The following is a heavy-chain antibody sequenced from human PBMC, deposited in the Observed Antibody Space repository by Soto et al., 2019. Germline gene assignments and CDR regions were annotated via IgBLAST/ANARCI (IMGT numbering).Heavy chain of an antibody. J-gene: IGHJ6*02. CDR3: ARVPTTVTTPGMDV. Sequence: GALRLSCAAPGFTFSSYWMHWVRQAPGEGLMWVSRINPDGSTTSYADSVKGRFTISRDNAKNTLYLQMNSLRVEDTAVYYCARVPTTVTTPGMDVWGQGTTVTVSS. CDR1: GFTFSSYW. D-gene: IGHD4-4*01. CDR2: INPDGSTT. V-gene: IGHV3-74*01.